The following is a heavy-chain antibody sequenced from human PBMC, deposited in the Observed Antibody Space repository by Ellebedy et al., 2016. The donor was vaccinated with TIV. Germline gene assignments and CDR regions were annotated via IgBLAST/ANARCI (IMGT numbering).Heavy chain of an antibody. J-gene: IGHJ5*02. CDR3: ARNNYYDTWFDP. D-gene: IGHD3-22*01. V-gene: IGHV4-59*01. Sequence: SETLSLTCTVSGGSISSYYWSWIRQPPGKGLEWIGYIYKSGSTNYNPSLKSRVTISVDTSKNQFSLKLSSVTAADTAVYYCARNNYYDTWFDPWGQGSLVTVSS. CDR2: IYKSGST. CDR1: GGSISSYY.